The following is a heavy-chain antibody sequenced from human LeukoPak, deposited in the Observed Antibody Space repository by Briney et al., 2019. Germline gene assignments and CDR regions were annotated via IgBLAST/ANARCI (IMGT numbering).Heavy chain of an antibody. CDR3: ARGRNLWFGETHAFDI. J-gene: IGHJ3*02. D-gene: IGHD3-10*01. CDR2: IYYSGST. CDR1: GGAISSYY. V-gene: IGHV4-59*01. Sequence: PSETLSLTCTVSGGAISSYYWSWIRQPPGKGLEWIGYIYYSGSTNYNPSHKSRVTISVDTSKNQFSLKPSSVTAADTAVYYCARGRNLWFGETHAFDIWGQGTMVTVSS.